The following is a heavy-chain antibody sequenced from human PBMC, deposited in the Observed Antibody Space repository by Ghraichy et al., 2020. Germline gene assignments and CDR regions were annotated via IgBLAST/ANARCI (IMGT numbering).Heavy chain of an antibody. Sequence: SETLSLTCAVYGGSFSGYYWSWIRQPPGKGLEWIGEINHSGSTNYNPSLKSRVPISVDPSKNQFSLKLSSVTAADTAVYYCARVPPRRPAAIGPDDAFDIWGQGTMVTVSS. CDR3: ARVPPRRPAAIGPDDAFDI. V-gene: IGHV4-34*01. D-gene: IGHD2-2*01. CDR2: INHSGST. CDR1: GGSFSGYY. J-gene: IGHJ3*02.